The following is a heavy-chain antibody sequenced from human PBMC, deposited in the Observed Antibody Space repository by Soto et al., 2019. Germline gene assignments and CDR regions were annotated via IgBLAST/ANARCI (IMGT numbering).Heavy chain of an antibody. CDR1: GYSFTSYW. J-gene: IGHJ6*02. CDR2: IYPGDSDT. Sequence: GESLKISCKGSGYSFTSYWIGWVRQMPGKGLEWMGIIYPGDSDTRYSPSFQGQVTISADKSISTAYLQWSSLKASDTAMYYCARQDPRDIGAATMGGHYYGMDVWGQGTTVTVSS. D-gene: IGHD6-25*01. CDR3: ARQDPRDIGAATMGGHYYGMDV. V-gene: IGHV5-51*01.